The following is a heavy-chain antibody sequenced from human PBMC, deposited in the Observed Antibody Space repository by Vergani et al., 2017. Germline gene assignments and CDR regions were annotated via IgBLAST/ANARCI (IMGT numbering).Heavy chain of an antibody. CDR2: IIPIFGTA. V-gene: IGHV1-69*01. J-gene: IGHJ5*02. D-gene: IGHD2-2*01. CDR1: GGTFSSYA. CDR3: ARAQGYCSSTSCYPRRFDP. Sequence: QVQLVQSGAEVKKPGSSVKVSCKASGGTFSSYAISWVRQAPGQGLEWMGGIIPIFGTANYAQKFQGRVTITADESTSTAYMELSSLRSEDTAVYYCARAQGYCSSTSCYPRRFDPWDQGTLVTVSS.